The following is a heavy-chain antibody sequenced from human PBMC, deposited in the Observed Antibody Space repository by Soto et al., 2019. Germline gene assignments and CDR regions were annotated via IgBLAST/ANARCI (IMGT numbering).Heavy chain of an antibody. V-gene: IGHV4-59*01. CDR2: IYYSGST. D-gene: IGHD6-13*01. Sequence: QVQLQESGPGLVKPSETLSLTCTVSGGSISSYYWSWIRQPPGKGLEWIGYIYYSGSTNYNPSLKSRVTISVDTSKNQFSLKLSSVTAADTAVYYCAGSHSSNYYYYYMDVWGKGTTVTVSS. CDR3: AGSHSSNYYYYYMDV. CDR1: GGSISSYY. J-gene: IGHJ6*03.